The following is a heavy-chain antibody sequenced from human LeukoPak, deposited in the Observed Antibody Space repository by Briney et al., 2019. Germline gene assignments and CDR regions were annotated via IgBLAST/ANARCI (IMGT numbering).Heavy chain of an antibody. Sequence: ASVKDSCKPSGYTFTSYGISCVPQAPGQGLEWMSCISAYNGNTNYAQKPQGTVTITTDTSTSTAYMELRSLRSDERAVYYCARFSGVLVPDDYWGQGTLVTVSS. CDR2: ISAYNGNT. D-gene: IGHD2-8*02. J-gene: IGHJ4*02. CDR1: GYTFTSYG. CDR3: ARFSGVLVPDDY. V-gene: IGHV1-18*01.